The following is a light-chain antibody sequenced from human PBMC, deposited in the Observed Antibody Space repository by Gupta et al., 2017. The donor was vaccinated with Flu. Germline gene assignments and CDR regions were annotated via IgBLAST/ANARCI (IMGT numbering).Light chain of an antibody. CDR1: SLKTFY. V-gene: IGLV3-19*01. Sequence: CRGDSLKTFYASWYRQKPGQAPVVVLYDANTRPSGIPDRFSGSSSGDTAFLTITGAQAEDEADYYCNSRDTNGDQYVFGTGTKVTVL. J-gene: IGLJ1*01. CDR2: DAN. CDR3: NSRDTNGDQYV.